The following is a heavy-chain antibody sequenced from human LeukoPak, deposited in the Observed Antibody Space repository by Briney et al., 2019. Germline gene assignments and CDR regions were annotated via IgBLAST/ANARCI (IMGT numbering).Heavy chain of an antibody. Sequence: ASVKVSCKASGYTFTGYYIHWVRQAPGQGLEWMGWINPNSGGTNYAQKFQGRVTMTRDTSISTAYMELSRLRSDDTAVYYCARDRCSGGSCYDWFDPWGQGTLVTVSS. CDR3: ARDRCSGGSCYDWFDP. CDR2: INPNSGGT. CDR1: GYTFTGYY. J-gene: IGHJ5*02. V-gene: IGHV1-2*02. D-gene: IGHD2-15*01.